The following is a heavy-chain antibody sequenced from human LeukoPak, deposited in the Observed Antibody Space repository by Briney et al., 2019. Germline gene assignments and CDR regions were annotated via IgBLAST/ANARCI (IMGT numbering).Heavy chain of an antibody. CDR2: INHSGST. CDR3: ARQGDYDSSGYFFDY. J-gene: IGHJ4*02. CDR1: GGSFSGYY. Sequence: KTSETLSLTCAVYGGSFSGYYWSWIRQPPGKGLEWIGEINHSGSTNYNPSLKSRVTISVDTSKNQFFLRLSSVTAADTAVYYCARQGDYDSSGYFFDYWGQGTLVTVSS. D-gene: IGHD3-22*01. V-gene: IGHV4-34*01.